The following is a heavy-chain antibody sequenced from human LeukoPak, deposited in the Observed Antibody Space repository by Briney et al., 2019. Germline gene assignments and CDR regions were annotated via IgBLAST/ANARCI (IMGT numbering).Heavy chain of an antibody. V-gene: IGHV1-58*01. J-gene: IGHJ6*02. CDR1: GFTFTSSA. Sequence: ASVKVSCKASGFTFTSSAVQWVRQARGQRLEWIGWIVVGSGNTNYAQKFRERVTITRDMSTSTAYMELSSLRSEDTAVYYCARDPSPGIAAAGTHYGMDVWGQGTTVTVSS. CDR2: IVVGSGNT. D-gene: IGHD6-13*01. CDR3: ARDPSPGIAAAGTHYGMDV.